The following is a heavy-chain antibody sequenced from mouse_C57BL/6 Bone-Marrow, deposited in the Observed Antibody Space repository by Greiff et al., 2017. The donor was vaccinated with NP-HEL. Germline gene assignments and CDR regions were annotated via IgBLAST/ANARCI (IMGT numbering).Heavy chain of an antibody. CDR3: ARGLLRQSWYFDV. V-gene: IGHV1-72*01. CDR1: GYTFTSYW. Sequence: QVQLKESGAELVKPGASVKLSCKASGYTFTSYWMHWVKQRPGRGLEWIGRIDPNSGGTKYNEKFKSKATLTVDKPSSTAYMQLCSLTSEDSAVYYCARGLLRQSWYFDVWGTGTTVTVSS. CDR2: IDPNSGGT. J-gene: IGHJ1*03. D-gene: IGHD1-1*01.